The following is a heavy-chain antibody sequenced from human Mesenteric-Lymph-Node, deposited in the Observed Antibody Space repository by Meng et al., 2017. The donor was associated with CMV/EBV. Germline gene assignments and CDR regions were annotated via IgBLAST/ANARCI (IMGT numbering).Heavy chain of an antibody. CDR2: IYSGGST. J-gene: IGHJ4*02. Sequence: GGSLRLSCAASGFTVSSKYMSWVRQAPGKGLEWVSVIYSGGSTYYADSVKGRFTISRDNSKNTLYLQMNSLKPEDTAVYYCARDLRGSGTFDYWGQGTLVTVSS. D-gene: IGHD3-16*01. CDR3: ARDLRGSGTFDY. V-gene: IGHV3-66*02. CDR1: GFTVSSKY.